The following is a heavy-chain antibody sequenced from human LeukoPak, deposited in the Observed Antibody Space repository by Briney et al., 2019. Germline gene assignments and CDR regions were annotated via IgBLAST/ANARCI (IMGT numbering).Heavy chain of an antibody. V-gene: IGHV4-61*02. CDR3: ATNSDYYDSSGYYYGVHNWFDP. Sequence: SETLSLTCTVSGGSISSGSYYWSWIRQPAGKGLEWIGRIYTSGSTNYNPSLKSRVTISVDTSKNQFSLKLSSVTAADTAVYYCATNSDYYDSSGYYYGVHNWFDPWGQGTLVTVSS. J-gene: IGHJ5*02. CDR2: IYTSGST. D-gene: IGHD3-22*01. CDR1: GGSISSGSYY.